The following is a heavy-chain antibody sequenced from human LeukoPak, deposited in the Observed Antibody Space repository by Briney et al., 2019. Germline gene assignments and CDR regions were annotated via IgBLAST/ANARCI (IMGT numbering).Heavy chain of an antibody. CDR3: AREWAGYGSASYYYY. Sequence: SVKVSCKASGGTFSSYAISWVRQAPGQGLEWMGGIIPLFGTANYAQKFLGRVIITAVESTSTTHMYLSSLKSEDTAVYYCAREWAGYGSASYYYYWGQGTLVTVSS. CDR1: GGTFSSYA. J-gene: IGHJ4*02. CDR2: IIPLFGTA. D-gene: IGHD3-10*01. V-gene: IGHV1-69*01.